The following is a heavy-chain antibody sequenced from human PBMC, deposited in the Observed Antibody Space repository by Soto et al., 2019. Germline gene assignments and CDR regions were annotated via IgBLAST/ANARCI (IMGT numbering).Heavy chain of an antibody. CDR3: ARAGCDGGSCYTLVGLRYGMDV. V-gene: IGHV3-30-3*01. Sequence: QVQLVESGGGVVQPGRSLRLSCAASGFTFSSYVMYWVRQAPGKGLEWVAVISYDGNNKYYADSVKGRFTISRDNSKNTLYLKMNSLRAEDTAVYDCARAGCDGGSCYTLVGLRYGMDVWGQGTTVTLSS. CDR1: GFTFSSYV. J-gene: IGHJ6*02. CDR2: ISYDGNNK. D-gene: IGHD2-15*01.